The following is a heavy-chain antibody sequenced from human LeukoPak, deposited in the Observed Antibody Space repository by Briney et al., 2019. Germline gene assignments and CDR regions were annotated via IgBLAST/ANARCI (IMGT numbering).Heavy chain of an antibody. J-gene: IGHJ4*02. V-gene: IGHV1-18*01. Sequence: ASVKVSCKASGYTFTSYDINWVRQATGQGLEWMGWMNPNSGNTNYAQKLQGRVTMTTDTSTSTAYMELRSLRSDDTAVYYCAREMTTVTMGVSAIDYWGQGTLVTVSS. CDR2: MNPNSGNT. D-gene: IGHD4-17*01. CDR3: AREMTTVTMGVSAIDY. CDR1: GYTFTSYD.